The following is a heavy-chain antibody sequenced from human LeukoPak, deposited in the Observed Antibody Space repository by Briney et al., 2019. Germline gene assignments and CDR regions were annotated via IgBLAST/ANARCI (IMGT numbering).Heavy chain of an antibody. J-gene: IGHJ3*02. Sequence: GGSLRLSCAASGFTFSSYSMHWVRQAPGKGLEWVALTSYDGSNKYYADSVKGRFTISRDDSKNTLYLQMNSLRAEDTAVYYCAKVIGAAGHWDAFDIWGQGTMVTVSS. D-gene: IGHD6-13*01. CDR1: GFTFSSYS. CDR2: TSYDGSNK. CDR3: AKVIGAAGHWDAFDI. V-gene: IGHV3-30-3*01.